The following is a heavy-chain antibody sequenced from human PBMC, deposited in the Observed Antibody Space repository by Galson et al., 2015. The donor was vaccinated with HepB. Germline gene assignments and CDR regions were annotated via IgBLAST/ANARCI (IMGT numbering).Heavy chain of an antibody. CDR2: TNIDGSSA. CDR3: VRGPYDSGIAFDI. J-gene: IGHJ3*02. V-gene: IGHV3-74*01. D-gene: IGHD3-22*01. CDR1: GFTFSNYW. Sequence: SLRLSCAAFGFTFSNYWMHWVRQAPGKGLVWVSRTNIDGSSAHYADSVKGRFTISRDNAKNTLYLQMNSLRAEDTAVYYCVRGPYDSGIAFDIWGQGTMVTVSS.